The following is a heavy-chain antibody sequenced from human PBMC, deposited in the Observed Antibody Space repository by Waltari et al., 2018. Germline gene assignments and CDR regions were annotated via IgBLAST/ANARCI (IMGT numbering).Heavy chain of an antibody. CDR3: ARDRDAADY. D-gene: IGHD3-10*01. V-gene: IGHV3-7*01. Sequence: EVQLEESGGGLVQPGGSLTASCAASGFSSSKYWMSWVRQGPGKGLEFVANINLDGSEKYYLDSVKGRFTISRDNDKKSLYLQMNSLRAEDTAVYYCARDRDAADYWGQGTRVTVSS. J-gene: IGHJ4*02. CDR1: GFSSSKYW. CDR2: INLDGSEK.